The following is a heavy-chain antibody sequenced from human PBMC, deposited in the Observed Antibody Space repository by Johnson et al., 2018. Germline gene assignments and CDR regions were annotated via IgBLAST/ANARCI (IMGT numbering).Heavy chain of an antibody. D-gene: IGHD3-22*01. CDR3: AKSLHDRSGYYAFDI. Sequence: VQLQESGGGLVQPGGSLRLSCAASGFTFSDYAMSCVRQAPGKGLEWVSDSVKGRFTISRDNFKNTLYLQTNGLRGEDTAVYYCAKSLHDRSGYYAFDIWGQGTMVTVSS. V-gene: IGHV3-23*01. CDR1: GFTFSDYA. J-gene: IGHJ3*02.